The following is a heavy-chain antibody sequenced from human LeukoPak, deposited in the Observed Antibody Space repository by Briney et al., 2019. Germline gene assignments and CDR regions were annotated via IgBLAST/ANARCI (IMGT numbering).Heavy chain of an antibody. J-gene: IGHJ3*02. Sequence: TGGSLRLSCAASGFTFSSYSMNWVRQAPGKGLEWVSYISSSSSTIYYADPVKGRFTISRDNAKNSLYLQMNSLRAEDTAVYYCASLRRVDIWGQGTMVTVSS. D-gene: IGHD3-16*01. CDR2: ISSSSSTI. CDR1: GFTFSSYS. CDR3: ASLRRVDI. V-gene: IGHV3-48*04.